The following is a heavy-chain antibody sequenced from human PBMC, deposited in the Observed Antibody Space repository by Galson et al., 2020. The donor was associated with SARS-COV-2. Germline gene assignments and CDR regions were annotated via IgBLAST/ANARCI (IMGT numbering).Heavy chain of an antibody. CDR2: ISYDGSNK. J-gene: IGHJ4*02. CDR3: ARSLRGITMIVVVIPTLPDY. Sequence: GGSLRLSCAASGFTFSSYAMHWVRQAPGKGLEWVAVISYDGSNKYYADSVKGRFTISRDNSKNTLYLQMNSLRAEDTAVYYCARSLRGITMIVVVIPTLPDYWGQGTRVTVSS. CDR1: GFTFSSYA. V-gene: IGHV3-30*04. D-gene: IGHD3-22*01.